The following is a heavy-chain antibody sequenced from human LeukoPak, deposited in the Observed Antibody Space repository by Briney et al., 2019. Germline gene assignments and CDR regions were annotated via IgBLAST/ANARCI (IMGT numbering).Heavy chain of an antibody. CDR3: AKSGGLSGSGRLAMDV. CDR1: GFTFSTYA. V-gene: IGHV3-23*01. J-gene: IGHJ6*02. Sequence: GGSLRLSCAASGFTFSTYAMSRVRLAPGKGLEWVSGISGSGGSTYYADSVKGRFTSSRDNSNNTLYVQVNSLRVEDTAVYYCAKSGGLSGSGRLAMDVWGQGTTVTVSS. D-gene: IGHD3-10*01. CDR2: ISGSGGST.